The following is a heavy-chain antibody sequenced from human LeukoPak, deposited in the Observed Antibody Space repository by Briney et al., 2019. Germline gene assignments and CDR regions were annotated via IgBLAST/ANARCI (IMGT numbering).Heavy chain of an antibody. CDR2: INPNSGGT. CDR3: ARGTVYYDSSGYYPDFDY. CDR1: GGTFSSYA. Sequence: GASVKVSCKASGGTFSSYAISWVRQAPGQGLEWMGWINPNSGGTTSAQKFQGRVTMTRDTSISTAYMELSRLRSDDTAVYYCARGTVYYDSSGYYPDFDYWGQGTLVTVSS. D-gene: IGHD3-22*01. J-gene: IGHJ4*02. V-gene: IGHV1-2*02.